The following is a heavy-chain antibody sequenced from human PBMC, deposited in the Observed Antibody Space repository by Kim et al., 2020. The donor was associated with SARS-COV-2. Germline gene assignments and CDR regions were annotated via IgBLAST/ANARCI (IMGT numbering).Heavy chain of an antibody. D-gene: IGHD3-9*01. CDR2: ISYDGSNK. CDR3: ASYYDILTGYSTEDY. Sequence: GGSLRLSCAASGFTFSSYGMHWVRQAPGKGLEWVAVISYDGSNKYYADSVKGRFTISRDNSKNTLYLQMNSLRAEDTAVYYCASYYDILTGYSTEDYWG. V-gene: IGHV3-33*05. J-gene: IGHJ4*01. CDR1: GFTFSSYG.